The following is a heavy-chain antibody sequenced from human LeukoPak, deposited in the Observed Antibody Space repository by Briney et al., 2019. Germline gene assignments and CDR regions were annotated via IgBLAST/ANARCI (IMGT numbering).Heavy chain of an antibody. CDR2: VHLDGKT. CDR1: GGSVSSTNW. J-gene: IGHJ5*02. D-gene: IGHD3-22*01. Sequence: SETLSLTCGVSGGSVSSTNWWTWIRQPPGKGLEWIGEVHLDGKTIFNPSLKSRLTMSVDLSENHVSLKLTSVTAADTAVYYCARGGRDSSANWFDPWGRGTPVTVSS. CDR3: ARGGRDSSANWFDP. V-gene: IGHV4-4*02.